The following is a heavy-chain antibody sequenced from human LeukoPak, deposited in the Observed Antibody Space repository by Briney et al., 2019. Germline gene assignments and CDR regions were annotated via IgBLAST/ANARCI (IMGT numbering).Heavy chain of an antibody. Sequence: SETLSLTCAVYGGSFSGYYWSWIRQPPGKGLEWIEEINHSGSTNYNPSLKSRVTISVDTSKNQFSLKLSSVTAADTAVYYYARGVGNILTGYSLDYWGQGTLVTVSS. CDR2: INHSGST. CDR1: GGSFSGYY. J-gene: IGHJ4*02. V-gene: IGHV4-34*01. D-gene: IGHD3-9*01. CDR3: ARGVGNILTGYSLDY.